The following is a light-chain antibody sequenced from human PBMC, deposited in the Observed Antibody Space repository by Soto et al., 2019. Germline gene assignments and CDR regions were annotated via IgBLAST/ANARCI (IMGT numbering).Light chain of an antibody. CDR2: GAS. J-gene: IGKJ1*01. CDR3: QQYGSSTWK. Sequence: VMTQSPATLSLSPGERATLSCRASQSGSSYLAWYQQKPGQAPRLLIYGASSRATGIPDRFSGSGSGTDITLTISRLEPEDFAVYYCQQYGSSTWKFGQGTKVDIK. CDR1: QSGSSY. V-gene: IGKV3-20*01.